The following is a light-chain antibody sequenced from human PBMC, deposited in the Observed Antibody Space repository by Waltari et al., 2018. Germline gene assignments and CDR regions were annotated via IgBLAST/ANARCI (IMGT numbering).Light chain of an antibody. CDR3: QKYGTLPAT. J-gene: IGKJ1*01. Sequence: EIVLTPSPGTLSLSPGERATLSCRASQSVSRWLAWYQQKPGQAPRLLIYYASTRATDIPDRFSGSGSGTDFSLTISRLEPEDFAVYYCQKYGTLPATFGQGTKVEIK. V-gene: IGKV3-20*01. CDR1: QSVSRW. CDR2: YAS.